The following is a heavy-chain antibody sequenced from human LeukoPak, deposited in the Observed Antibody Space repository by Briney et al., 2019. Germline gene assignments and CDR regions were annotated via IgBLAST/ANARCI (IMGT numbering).Heavy chain of an antibody. CDR3: ARDRKNCTNGVCYFDY. J-gene: IGHJ4*02. D-gene: IGHD2-8*01. V-gene: IGHV1-2*06. CDR1: GCTFTGYY. CDR2: INPNSGGT. Sequence: ASVKVSCKASGCTFTGYYMHWVRQAPGQGLEWMGRINPNSGGTNYAQKFQGRVTMTRDTSISTAYMELSRLRSDDTAVYYCARDRKNCTNGVCYFDYWGQGTLVTVSS.